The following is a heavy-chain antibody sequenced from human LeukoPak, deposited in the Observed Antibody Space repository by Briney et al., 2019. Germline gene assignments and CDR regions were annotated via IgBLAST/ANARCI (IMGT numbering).Heavy chain of an antibody. CDR3: TRVGSSGSVDY. CDR2: ISGSGGST. J-gene: IGHJ4*02. CDR1: GFTFSINA. V-gene: IGHV3-23*01. Sequence: TGGSLRLSCAASGFTFSINAMAWVRQAPGKGLEWVSAISGSGGSTFYADSVKGRFTISRDNAKNSLYLQMNSLRAEDTAVYYCTRVGSSGSVDYWGQGTLVTVSS. D-gene: IGHD1-1*01.